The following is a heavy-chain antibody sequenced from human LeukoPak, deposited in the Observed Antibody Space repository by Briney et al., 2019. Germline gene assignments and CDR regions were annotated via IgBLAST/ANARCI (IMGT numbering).Heavy chain of an antibody. J-gene: IGHJ5*02. CDR3: ARVYEILTGRSPTVGFAP. CDR1: GYSSSSGYY. Sequence: PSETLSLTCAVSGYSSSSGYYLGWLRQPPGKWLEWIGSSYHSGNTYYNPSLKRRVTISRDTPTNPVSLNLSPVSAADTAVYYCARVYEILTGRSPTVGFAPWGEGTLLTVSS. V-gene: IGHV4-38-2*01. D-gene: IGHD3-9*01. CDR2: SYHSGNT.